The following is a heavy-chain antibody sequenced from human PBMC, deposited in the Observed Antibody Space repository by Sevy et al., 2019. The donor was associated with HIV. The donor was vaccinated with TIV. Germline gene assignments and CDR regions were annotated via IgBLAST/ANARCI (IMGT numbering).Heavy chain of an antibody. CDR3: ARSLMVGARYYFDY. V-gene: IGHV3-49*04. CDR1: GFTFGDHA. J-gene: IGHJ4*02. D-gene: IGHD2-8*01. CDR2: IRSKPYGGTT. Sequence: GVLRLSCSVSGFTFGDHAITWVRQTPGKGLEWVGFIRSKPYGGTTEYAASVKGRITISRDDSENIAYLQMNSLKTEDTAVYYCARSLMVGARYYFDYWGQGALVTVSS.